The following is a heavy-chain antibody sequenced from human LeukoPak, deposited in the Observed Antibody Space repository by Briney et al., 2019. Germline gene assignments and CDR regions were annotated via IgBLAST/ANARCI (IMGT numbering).Heavy chain of an antibody. CDR1: GGSISSYY. J-gene: IGHJ3*02. D-gene: IGHD3-9*01. Sequence: SETLSLTCTVSGGSISSYYWSWIRQPPGKGLEWIGYIYYSGSTNYNPSLKSRVTISVDTSKNQFSLKLSSVTAADTAVYYCARILRGILTGYSNAFDIWGQGTMVTVSS. CDR3: ARILRGILTGYSNAFDI. V-gene: IGHV4-59*01. CDR2: IYYSGST.